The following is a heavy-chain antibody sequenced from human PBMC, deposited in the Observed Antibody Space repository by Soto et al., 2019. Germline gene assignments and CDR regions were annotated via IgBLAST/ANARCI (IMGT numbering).Heavy chain of an antibody. D-gene: IGHD2-2*01. V-gene: IGHV5-51*01. CDR1: GYSFTSYC. CDR3: ARLTHSDIVVVPAAFLPFDP. Sequence: VESLKISCKGSGYSFTSYCIGWVRQMPGKGLEWMGIIYPGDSDTRYSPSFQGQVTISADKSISTAYLQWSSLKASDTAMYYCARLTHSDIVVVPAAFLPFDPWGQGTLVTVSS. J-gene: IGHJ5*02. CDR2: IYPGDSDT.